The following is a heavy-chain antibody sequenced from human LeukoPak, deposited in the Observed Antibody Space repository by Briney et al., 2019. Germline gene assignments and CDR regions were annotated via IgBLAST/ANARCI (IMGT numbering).Heavy chain of an antibody. CDR1: GGSISSYY. Sequence: SETLSLTCTVPGGSISSYYWSWIRQPPGKGLEWIGYIYYSGSTNYNPSLKSRVTISVDTSKNQFSLKLSSVTAADTAVYYCARDIPHYYGMDVWGQGTTVTVSS. CDR2: IYYSGST. J-gene: IGHJ6*02. V-gene: IGHV4-59*01. D-gene: IGHD2-2*02. CDR3: ARDIPHYYGMDV.